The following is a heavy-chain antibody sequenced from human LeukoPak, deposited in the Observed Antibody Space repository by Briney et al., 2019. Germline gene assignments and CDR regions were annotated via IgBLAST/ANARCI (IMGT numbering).Heavy chain of an antibody. J-gene: IGHJ4*02. D-gene: IGHD3-10*01. Sequence: GSLRLSCAASGFTFSSYAMSWIRQPPGKGLEWIGSIHYSGTTCYNPSLKSRVTISVDMSNNQFSLELSSVTAADTAVYYCASYYASGSSRFDYWGQGTLVTVSS. CDR1: GFTFSSYA. CDR3: ASYYASGSSRFDY. CDR2: IHYSGTT. V-gene: IGHV4-39*01.